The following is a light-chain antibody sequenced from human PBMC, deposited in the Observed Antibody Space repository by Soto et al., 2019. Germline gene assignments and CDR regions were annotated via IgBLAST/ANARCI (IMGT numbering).Light chain of an antibody. V-gene: IGKV1-27*01. CDR2: AAS. Sequence: DIQMTQSPSSLSAFVGDSVTFTCRASQGISNYLAWYHQKPGKVPKLLVYAASTLQTGVPSRFSGSGSGTEFTLTIRSLQPEDVGTYYYQHYHSPPFTFGPGTKLEIK. CDR3: QHYHSPPFT. J-gene: IGKJ3*01. CDR1: QGISNY.